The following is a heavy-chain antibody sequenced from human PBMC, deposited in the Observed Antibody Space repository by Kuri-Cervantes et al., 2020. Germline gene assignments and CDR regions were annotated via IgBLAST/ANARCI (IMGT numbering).Heavy chain of an antibody. CDR3: ARLNLLWLKLFDY. CDR1: GFTFSDYY. CDR2: ISSSGSTI. V-gene: IGHV3-11*01. J-gene: IGHJ4*02. D-gene: IGHD5-18*01. Sequence: LKISCAASGFTFSDYYMSWIRQAPGKGLEWVSYISSSGSTIYYADSVKGRFTISRDNAKNSLYLQMNSLRAEDTAVYYCARLNLLWLKLFDYWGQGTLVTVSS.